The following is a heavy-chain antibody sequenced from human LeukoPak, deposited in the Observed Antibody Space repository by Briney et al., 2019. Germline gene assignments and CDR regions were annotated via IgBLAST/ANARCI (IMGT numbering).Heavy chain of an antibody. Sequence: QTGGPLRLSCAASGFTFSSYAMSWVRQAPGKGLEWVSSITSSGGSTYYAGSVKGQFTISRDNSKNTVYLQMNSLRAEDTAVYYCAKDRPNYYDSSGHYYRRNGDYWGQGTLVTVSS. CDR1: GFTFSSYA. CDR3: AKDRPNYYDSSGHYYRRNGDY. CDR2: ITSSGGST. D-gene: IGHD3-22*01. V-gene: IGHV3-23*01. J-gene: IGHJ4*02.